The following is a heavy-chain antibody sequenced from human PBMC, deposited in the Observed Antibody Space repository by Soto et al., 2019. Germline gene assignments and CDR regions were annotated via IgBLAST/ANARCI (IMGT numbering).Heavy chain of an antibody. CDR3: ARRGSSSWYGY. CDR1: GGSFSGYY. J-gene: IGHJ4*02. CDR2: INHSGST. Sequence: SETLSLTCAVYGGSFSGYYWSWIRQPPGKGLEWIGEINHSGSTNYNPSLKSRVTISVDTSKNQFSLKLSSVTAADTAVYYCARRGSSSWYGYWGQGTLVTVS. V-gene: IGHV4-34*01. D-gene: IGHD6-13*01.